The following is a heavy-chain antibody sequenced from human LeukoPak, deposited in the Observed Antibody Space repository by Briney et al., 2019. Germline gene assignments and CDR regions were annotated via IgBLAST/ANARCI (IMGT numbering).Heavy chain of an antibody. D-gene: IGHD1-26*01. CDR2: INHSGST. J-gene: IGHJ5*02. CDR3: ARDGATGGWFDP. Sequence: PSETLSLTCAVYGGSFSGYYYNWIRQPPGKGLEWIGEINHSGSTYYNPSLKSRVTISVDRSKNQLSLKLTSVTAADTAVYYCARDGATGGWFDPWGQGTLVTVSS. V-gene: IGHV4-34*01. CDR1: GGSFSGYY.